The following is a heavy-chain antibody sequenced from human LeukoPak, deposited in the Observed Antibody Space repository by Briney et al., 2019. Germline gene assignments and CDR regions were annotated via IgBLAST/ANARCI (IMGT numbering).Heavy chain of an antibody. Sequence: GGSLRLSCAASGFTFSSYAMHWVRQAPGKGLEWVAVISYDGSNKYYADSVKGRFTISRDNSKNTLYLQMNSLRAEDTAVYYCARGAAYCGGDCYRRRYAFDIWGQGTMVTVSS. CDR1: GFTFSSYA. D-gene: IGHD2-21*02. J-gene: IGHJ3*02. CDR2: ISYDGSNK. V-gene: IGHV3-30-3*01. CDR3: ARGAAYCGGDCYRRRYAFDI.